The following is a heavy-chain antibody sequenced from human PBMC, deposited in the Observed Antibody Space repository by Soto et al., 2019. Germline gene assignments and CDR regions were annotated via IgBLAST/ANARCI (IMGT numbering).Heavy chain of an antibody. CDR3: ARIVATIRAFDI. J-gene: IGHJ3*02. D-gene: IGHD5-12*01. CDR1: GFTFSSYA. CDR2: ISYDGSNK. V-gene: IGHV3-30-3*01. Sequence: QVQLVESGGGVVQPGRSLRLSCAASGFTFSSYAMHWVRQAPGKGLEWVAVISYDGSNKYYADSVKGRFTISRDNSKNTLYLQMNSLRAEDTAVYCCARIVATIRAFDIWGQGTMVTVSS.